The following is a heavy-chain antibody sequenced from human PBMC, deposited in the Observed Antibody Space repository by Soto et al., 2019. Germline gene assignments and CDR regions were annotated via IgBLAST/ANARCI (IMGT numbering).Heavy chain of an antibody. V-gene: IGHV3-23*01. CDR1: GFTFSSYA. CDR2: ISGSGGST. J-gene: IGHJ4*02. CDR3: AKDIRPSWVIYRYIRSPFDD. Sequence: GGSLRLSCAASGFTFSSYAMSWVRQAPGKGLEWVSAISGSGGSTYYADSVKGRFTISRDNSKNTLYLQMNSLRAEDTAVYYCAKDIRPSWVIYRYIRSPFDDWYQGTL. D-gene: IGHD3-16*02.